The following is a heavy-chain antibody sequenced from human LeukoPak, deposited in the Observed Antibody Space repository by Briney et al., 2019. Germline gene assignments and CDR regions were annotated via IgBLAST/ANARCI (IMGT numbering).Heavy chain of an antibody. CDR3: VRKTATEEVYFDN. V-gene: IGHV3-21*01. CDR2: ISSRSSYI. CDR1: GFTFSTHT. J-gene: IGHJ4*02. Sequence: PGGSLRLSCEASGFTFSTHTMNWVRQAPGKGLEWVSCISSRSSYIFYADSVRGRFIISRGNAKNSLYLQMNSLRPEDTAKYFCVRKTATEEVYFDNWGQGTPVTVSS.